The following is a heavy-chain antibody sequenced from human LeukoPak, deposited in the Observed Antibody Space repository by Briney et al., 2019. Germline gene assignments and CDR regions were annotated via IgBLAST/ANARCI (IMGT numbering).Heavy chain of an antibody. J-gene: IGHJ4*02. Sequence: GGSLRLSCAASGFTFSSYAMSWVRQAPGKGLEWVSVIYSGGSTYYADSVKGRFTISRDNSKNTLYLQMNSLRAEDTAVYYCARETRPPYSSVGYWGQGTLVTVSS. CDR2: IYSGGST. CDR1: GFTFSSYA. CDR3: ARETRPPYSSVGY. D-gene: IGHD6-19*01. V-gene: IGHV3-53*01.